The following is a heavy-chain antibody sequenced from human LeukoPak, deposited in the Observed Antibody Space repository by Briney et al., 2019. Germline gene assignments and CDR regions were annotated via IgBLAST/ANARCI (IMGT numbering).Heavy chain of an antibody. J-gene: IGHJ3*02. CDR2: IRYDGSNK. D-gene: IGHD2-2*01. V-gene: IGHV3-30*02. CDR1: GFTFSSYG. CDR3: ADEVIVVVPAAMPVAFDI. Sequence: PGRSLRPSCAASGFTFSSYGMHWVRQAPGKGLEWVAFIRYDGSNKYYADSVKGRFTISRDNSKNTLYLQMNSLRAEDTAVYYCADEVIVVVPAAMPVAFDIWGQGTMVTVSS.